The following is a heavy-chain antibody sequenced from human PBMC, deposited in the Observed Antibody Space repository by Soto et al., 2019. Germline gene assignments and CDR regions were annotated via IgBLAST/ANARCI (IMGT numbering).Heavy chain of an antibody. Sequence: EVQLLESGGGLVQPGGSLRLSCAASGFTFSSYAMSWVRQAPGKGLEWVSAISGSGGSTFYADSVKGRFTISRDNSKNSLYLQMNSLRAEYTAIYYSARWSSGWYFHYWGQGTLVTVSS. D-gene: IGHD6-19*01. V-gene: IGHV3-23*01. CDR3: ARWSSGWYFHY. J-gene: IGHJ4*02. CDR2: ISGSGGST. CDR1: GFTFSSYA.